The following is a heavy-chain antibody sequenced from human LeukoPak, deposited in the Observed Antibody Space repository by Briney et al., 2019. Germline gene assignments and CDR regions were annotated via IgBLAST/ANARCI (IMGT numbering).Heavy chain of an antibody. D-gene: IGHD3-10*01. CDR3: ARVGAGEYYYYYMDV. CDR1: GGSISSSSYY. J-gene: IGHJ6*03. Sequence: SETLSLTCTVSGGSISSSSYYWGWIRQPPGKGLEWIGSIYYSGNTYYNPSLKSRVTIAVDTSKNQFSLKLSSVTAADTAVYYCARVGAGEYYYYYMDVWGKGTTVTVSS. CDR2: IYYSGNT. V-gene: IGHV4-39*07.